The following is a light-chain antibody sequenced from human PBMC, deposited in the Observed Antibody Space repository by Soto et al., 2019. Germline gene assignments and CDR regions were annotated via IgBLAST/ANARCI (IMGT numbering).Light chain of an antibody. Sequence: EIVLTQSPATLSLSPGERATLSCRASQSVSSYLGWYQQKPGQAPRLLIYDASKRATGIPARFSGSGSGTDFTLTFSSLEPEHFAVYYCQQRSNWPPPLTFGGGTKVEIK. CDR2: DAS. V-gene: IGKV3-11*01. J-gene: IGKJ4*01. CDR3: QQRSNWPPPLT. CDR1: QSVSSY.